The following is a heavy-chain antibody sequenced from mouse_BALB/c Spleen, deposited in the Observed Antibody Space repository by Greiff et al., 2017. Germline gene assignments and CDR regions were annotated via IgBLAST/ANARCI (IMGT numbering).Heavy chain of an antibody. CDR2: INPYNDGT. Sequence: VQLKQSGPELVKPGASVKMSCKASGYTFTSYVMHWVKQKPGQGLEWIGYINPYNDGTKYNEKFKGKATLTSDKSSSTAYMELSSLTSEDSAVYYCARSKGGYGTYWYFDVWGAGTTVTVSS. CDR3: ARSKGGYGTYWYFDV. V-gene: IGHV1-14*01. J-gene: IGHJ1*01. D-gene: IGHD2-1*01. CDR1: GYTFTSYV.